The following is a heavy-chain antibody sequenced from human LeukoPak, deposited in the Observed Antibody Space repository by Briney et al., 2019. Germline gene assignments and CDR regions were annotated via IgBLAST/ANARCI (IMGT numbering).Heavy chain of an antibody. CDR1: GGSFSGYY. CDR2: INHRGST. Sequence: SETLSLTCAVYGGSFSGYYWTWVRQPPGKGLEWIGEINHRGSTHYNPSLRSRVTISVDTSKKQFSLRLSSVTAADTAVYYCARGPPDYWGQGTLITVSS. V-gene: IGHV4-34*01. J-gene: IGHJ4*02. CDR3: ARGPPDY.